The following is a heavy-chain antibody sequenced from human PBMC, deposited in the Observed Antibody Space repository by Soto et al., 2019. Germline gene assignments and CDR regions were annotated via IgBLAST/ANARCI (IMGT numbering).Heavy chain of an antibody. CDR3: ARGYGDYVRVILNWFDP. V-gene: IGHV3-11*01. CDR2: ISSSGSTI. CDR1: RFTFSDYY. D-gene: IGHD4-17*01. J-gene: IGHJ5*02. Sequence: QVQLVESGGGLVKRGGSLRLSCAASRFTFSDYYMSWIRQAPGKGLEWVSYISSSGSTIYYADSVKGRFTISRDNAKNSLYLQMNSLRAEDSAVYYCARGYGDYVRVILNWFDPWGQGTLVTVSS.